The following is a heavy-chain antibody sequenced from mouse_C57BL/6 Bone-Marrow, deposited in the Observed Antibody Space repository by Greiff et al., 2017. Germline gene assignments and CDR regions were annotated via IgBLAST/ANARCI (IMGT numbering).Heavy chain of an antibody. CDR1: GFTFSSYA. CDR3: ARDRGALTRNSYAMDY. CDR2: ISDGGSYT. V-gene: IGHV5-4*01. D-gene: IGHD2-1*01. J-gene: IGHJ4*01. Sequence: EVKVEESGGGLVKPGGSLKISCAASGFTFSSYAMSWVRQTPEKRLEWVATISDGGSYTYYPDNVKGRFTISRDNAKNNLYLQMSHLKSEDTAMYYCARDRGALTRNSYAMDYWGQGTSVTVSS.